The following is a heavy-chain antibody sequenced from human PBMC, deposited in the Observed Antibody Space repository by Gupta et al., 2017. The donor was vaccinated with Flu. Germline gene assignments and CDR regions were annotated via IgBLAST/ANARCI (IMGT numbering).Heavy chain of an antibody. Sequence: RQAPGKGVEWVGWITHSGRDTFYSASVKGRFTISRDNFRNTMWLQMDSLGAEDAAVYYCVRDQLTLPKKYFELWGRGTLVTVSS. V-gene: IGHV3-33*01. CDR2: ITHSGRDT. CDR3: VRDQLTLPKKYFEL. J-gene: IGHJ2*01. D-gene: IGHD1-1*01.